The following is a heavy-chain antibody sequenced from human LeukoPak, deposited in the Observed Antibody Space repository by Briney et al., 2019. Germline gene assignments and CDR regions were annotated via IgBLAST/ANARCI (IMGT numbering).Heavy chain of an antibody. J-gene: IGHJ4*02. CDR2: ISSSGSTI. D-gene: IGHD5-18*01. CDR1: GFTFGSYD. CDR3: ARVTRGYSYGVDY. Sequence: QTGGSLRLSCAASGFTFGSYDMNWLRQAPGKGLELVSYISSSGSTIYYADSVKGRFTISRDNAKNSLYLQMNSLRAEYAAVYYCARVTRGYSYGVDYWGQGTLVTVSS. V-gene: IGHV3-48*03.